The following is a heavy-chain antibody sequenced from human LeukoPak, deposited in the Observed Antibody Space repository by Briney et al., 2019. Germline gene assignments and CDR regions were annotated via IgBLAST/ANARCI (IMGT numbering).Heavy chain of an antibody. CDR2: IYHSGST. Sequence: SETLSLTCAVSGYSISSGYYWGWIRQPPGKWMEWIGSIYHSGSTYYNPSLKGRVTISVDTSKNQFSLKLSSVTAADTAVYYCARTYYDFWRSFFDYWGQGTLVTVSS. V-gene: IGHV4-38-2*01. CDR1: GYSISSGYY. CDR3: ARTYYDFWRSFFDY. D-gene: IGHD3-3*01. J-gene: IGHJ4*02.